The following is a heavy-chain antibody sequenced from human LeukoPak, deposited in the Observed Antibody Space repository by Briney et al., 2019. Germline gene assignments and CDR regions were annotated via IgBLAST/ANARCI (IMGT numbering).Heavy chain of an antibody. CDR2: ISGTGGST. CDR1: GFTFSTYA. Sequence: GGSLRLSCAASGFTFSTYAMTWVRQAPGKGLEWVSLISGTGGSTYYADSVKGRFTISRDNAKNTLYLLMNSLRAEDTAVYYCARGPVQILGYYYMDVWGKGTTVTVSS. CDR3: ARGPVQILGYYYMDV. D-gene: IGHD2-8*01. V-gene: IGHV3-23*01. J-gene: IGHJ6*03.